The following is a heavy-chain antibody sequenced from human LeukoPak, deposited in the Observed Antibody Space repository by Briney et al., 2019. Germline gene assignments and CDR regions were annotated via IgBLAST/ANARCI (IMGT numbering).Heavy chain of an antibody. D-gene: IGHD3-22*01. J-gene: IGHJ6*03. CDR1: GGSISSDTYF. Sequence: SETLSLTCTVSGGSISSDTYFWSWIRQPAGKGLEWIGRISSTGRTDYNPSLTSRVTISVDTSKNQFSLKLSSVTAADTAVYYCARVPLKYYYDSSGYYSRYYYYMDVWGKGTTVTVSS. CDR2: ISSTGRT. V-gene: IGHV4-61*10. CDR3: ARVPLKYYYDSSGYYSRYYYYMDV.